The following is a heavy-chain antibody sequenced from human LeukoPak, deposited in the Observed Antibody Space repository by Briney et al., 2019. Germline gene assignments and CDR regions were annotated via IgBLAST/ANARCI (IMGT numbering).Heavy chain of an antibody. CDR3: ARVLSGIAALNWYFDL. CDR1: GYTFTSYD. D-gene: IGHD6-6*01. CDR2: MNPNSGNT. Sequence: GASVKVSCKASGYTFTSYDINWVRQATGQGLEWMGWMNPNSGNTGYVQKFQGRVTITRNTSISTAYMELSSLRSEDTAVYYCARVLSGIAALNWYFDLWGRGTLVTVSS. J-gene: IGHJ2*01. V-gene: IGHV1-8*03.